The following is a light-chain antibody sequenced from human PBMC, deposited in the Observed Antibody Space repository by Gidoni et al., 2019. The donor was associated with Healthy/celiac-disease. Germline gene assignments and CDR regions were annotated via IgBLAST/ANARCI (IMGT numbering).Light chain of an antibody. CDR3: QQSYSTPRT. V-gene: IGKV1-39*01. CDR1: QSISSY. CDR2: AAS. J-gene: IGKJ1*01. Sequence: DIQMTQSPSSPSASVGDRVTITCRASQSISSYLNWYQQKPGKAPKLLIYAASSLQSGVPSRFSGSGSGTDFTLTISSLQPEDFATYYCQQSYSTPRTFXXXTKVEIK.